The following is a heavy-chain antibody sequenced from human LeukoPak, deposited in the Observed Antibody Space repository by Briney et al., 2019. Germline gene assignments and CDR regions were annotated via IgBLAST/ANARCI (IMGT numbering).Heavy chain of an antibody. CDR3: AREYSGSYFDY. D-gene: IGHD1-26*01. V-gene: IGHV4-59*01. CDR2: IYYSGST. J-gene: IGHJ4*02. CDR1: GDSISSYF. Sequence: PSETLSLTCTVSGDSISSYFWSWIRQPPGRGLEWVGYIYYSGSTNYNPSLKSRVTISVDTSKNQFSLKLSSVTAADTAVYYCAREYSGSYFDYWGQGTLVTVSS.